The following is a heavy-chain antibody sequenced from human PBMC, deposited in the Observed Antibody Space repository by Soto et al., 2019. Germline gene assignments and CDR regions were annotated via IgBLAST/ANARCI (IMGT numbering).Heavy chain of an antibody. Sequence: ASVKVSCKASGYTFTSYYMHWVRQAPGQGLEWMGIINPSGGSTSYAQKFQGRVTMTRDTSTSTVYMELSSLRSEDTAVYYCARDLSPYPGIAAAGDGTDYYDYLDVWGKGTTVTVSS. D-gene: IGHD6-13*01. CDR3: ARDLSPYPGIAAAGDGTDYYDYLDV. CDR2: INPSGGST. J-gene: IGHJ6*03. CDR1: GYTFTSYY. V-gene: IGHV1-46*03.